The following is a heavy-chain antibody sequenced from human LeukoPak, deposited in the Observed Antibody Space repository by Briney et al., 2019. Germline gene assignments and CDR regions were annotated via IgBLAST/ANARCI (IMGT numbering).Heavy chain of an antibody. J-gene: IGHJ5*02. CDR3: ARQKSLGRAMAYNWFDP. CDR2: IYYSGST. CDR1: GGSISSSSYY. Sequence: SETLSLTCTVSGGSISSSSYYWGWIRQPPGKGLEWIGSIYYSGSTYYNPSLKSRVTISVDTSKNQFSLKLSSVTAADTAVYYCARQKSLGRAMAYNWFDPWGQGTLVTVSS. D-gene: IGHD2-8*01. V-gene: IGHV4-39*01.